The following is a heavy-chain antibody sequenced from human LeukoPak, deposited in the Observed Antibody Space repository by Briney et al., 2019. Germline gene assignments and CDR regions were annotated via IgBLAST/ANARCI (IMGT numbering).Heavy chain of an antibody. CDR2: INTDGSST. V-gene: IGHV3-74*01. CDR3: ARAGSGSIEDWFDP. D-gene: IGHD3-10*01. J-gene: IGHJ5*02. Sequence: GGSLRLSCAASGFTFSSYWMHWVRQAPGKGLVWVSRINTDGSSTSYADSVKGRFTISRDNAKNSLYLQMNSLRAEDTAVYYCARAGSGSIEDWFDPWGQGTLVTVSS. CDR1: GFTFSSYW.